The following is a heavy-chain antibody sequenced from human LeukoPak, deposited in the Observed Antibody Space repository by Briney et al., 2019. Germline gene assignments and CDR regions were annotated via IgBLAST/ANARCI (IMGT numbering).Heavy chain of an antibody. CDR3: ASDPQQLWFYY. J-gene: IGHJ4*02. CDR1: GFTFSSYS. V-gene: IGHV3-21*01. D-gene: IGHD5-18*01. CDR2: ISSSSSYI. Sequence: GGSLRLSCAASGFTFSSYSMNWVRQAPGKGLEWVSSISSSSSYIYYADSVKGRFTISRDNAKNSLYLQMNSLRAEDTAVYYCASDPQQLWFYYWGQGTLVTVSS.